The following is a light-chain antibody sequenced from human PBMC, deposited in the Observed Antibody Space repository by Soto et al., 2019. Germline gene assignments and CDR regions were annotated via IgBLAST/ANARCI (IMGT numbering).Light chain of an antibody. Sequence: AIQMTQSPSSLSASVGDRVTITCRASQGIRNDLTWYQQKPGKAPKLLIYDASTLQSGVPSRFSGRGSGTDFTLTISSLQPEDFATYYCLQDFNYPRTFGQGTKVDIK. V-gene: IGKV1-6*01. CDR2: DAS. J-gene: IGKJ1*01. CDR3: LQDFNYPRT. CDR1: QGIRND.